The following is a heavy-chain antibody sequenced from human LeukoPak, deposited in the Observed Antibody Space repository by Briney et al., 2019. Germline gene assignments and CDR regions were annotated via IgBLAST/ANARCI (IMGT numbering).Heavy chain of an antibody. D-gene: IGHD2-21*01. V-gene: IGHV3-30-3*01. CDR1: GFTFSSYA. Sequence: PGRSLRLSCAASGFTFSSYAMHWVRQAPGKGLEWVAVISYDGSNKYYADSVKGRFTISRDNSKNTLYLQMNSLRAEDTAVYYCARDPAPSDVVVIAILNWFDPWGQGTLVTVSP. CDR2: ISYDGSNK. CDR3: ARDPAPSDVVVIAILNWFDP. J-gene: IGHJ5*02.